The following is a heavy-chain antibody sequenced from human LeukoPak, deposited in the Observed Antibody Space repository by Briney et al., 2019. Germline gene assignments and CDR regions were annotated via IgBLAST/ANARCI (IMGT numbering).Heavy chain of an antibody. Sequence: SETLSLTCTVSGGSISTYYWSWIRQPPGKGLEWIGYIYYSGSTNNSPPPRRRVHISVGTSNNQFSLKLSSVTAADTAVYYCARGSTAVPGLFEYWGQGTLVTVSS. J-gene: IGHJ4*02. CDR3: ARGSTAVPGLFEY. CDR1: GGSISTYY. CDR2: IYYSGST. V-gene: IGHV4-59*01. D-gene: IGHD6-19*01.